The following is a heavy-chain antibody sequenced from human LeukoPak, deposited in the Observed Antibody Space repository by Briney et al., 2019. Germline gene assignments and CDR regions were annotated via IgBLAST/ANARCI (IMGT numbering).Heavy chain of an antibody. CDR3: ARDGAASRFVVVPAAIWFDP. V-gene: IGHV3-21*01. CDR1: GFTFSSYS. CDR2: ISSSSSYI. Sequence: GGSLRLSCAASGFTFSSYSMNWVRQAPGKGLEWVSSISSSSSYIYYADSVKGRFTISRDNAKHSLYLQMNSLRAEDTAVYYCARDGAASRFVVVPAAIWFDPWGQGTLVTVSS. J-gene: IGHJ5*02. D-gene: IGHD2-2*01.